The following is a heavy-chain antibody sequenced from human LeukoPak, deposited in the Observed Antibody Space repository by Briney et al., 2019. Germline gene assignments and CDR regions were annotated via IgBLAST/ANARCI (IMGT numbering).Heavy chain of an antibody. D-gene: IGHD3-3*01. V-gene: IGHV1-18*01. J-gene: IGHJ3*02. CDR2: ISAYNGNT. Sequence: ASVKVSCKASGYTFTSYDINWVRQATGQGLEWMGWISAYNGNTNYAQKLQGRVTMTTDTSTSTAYMELRSLRSDDTAVYYCARDLAPAAHYDFWSILAFDIWGQGTMVTVSS. CDR3: ARDLAPAAHYDFWSILAFDI. CDR1: GYTFTSYD.